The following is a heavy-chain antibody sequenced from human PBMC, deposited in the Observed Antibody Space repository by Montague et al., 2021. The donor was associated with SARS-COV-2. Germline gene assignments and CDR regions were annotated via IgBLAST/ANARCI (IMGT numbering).Heavy chain of an antibody. V-gene: IGHV4-39*01. D-gene: IGHD6-19*01. Sequence: SETLSLTCTVSGYSITSSSYYWGWIRQPPGKGLEWIGSIYYSGSTYYNPSLKSRVTISVDTTKNQFSLKMGSVTAADTAVYYCARGSRQWLVRPPHYYYFDYWGQGTLVTVSS. CDR2: IYYSGST. J-gene: IGHJ4*02. CDR3: ARGSRQWLVRPPHYYYFDY. CDR1: GYSITSSSYY.